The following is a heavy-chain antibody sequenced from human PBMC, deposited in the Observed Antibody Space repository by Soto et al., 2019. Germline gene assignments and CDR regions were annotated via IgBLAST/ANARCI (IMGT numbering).Heavy chain of an antibody. CDR2: INAGNGNT. CDR3: ARDYRLGGRGLFDP. Sequence: QVQLVQSGAEVKKPGASVKVSCKASGYTFTSYAMTWVRQAPGQRLEWMGWINAGNGNTKYSQKFQGRVTITRDTSASTAYMELSSLRSEDTAVYDCARDYRLGGRGLFDPWGQGTLVTVAS. CDR1: GYTFTSYA. V-gene: IGHV1-3*01. J-gene: IGHJ5*02. D-gene: IGHD3-16*01.